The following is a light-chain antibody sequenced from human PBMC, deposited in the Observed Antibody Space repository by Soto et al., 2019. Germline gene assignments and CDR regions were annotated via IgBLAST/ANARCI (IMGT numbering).Light chain of an antibody. J-gene: IGLJ1*01. CDR1: SSDVGAYNY. Sequence: ALTQPPSASGSPGQSVTISCTGTSSDVGAYNYVSWYQQLPGKAPKLIIYEVSKRPSGVPDRFSGSKSGNAASLTVSGLQAENEADYYCTSYAGTYSFFYVFGTGTKVTVL. CDR2: EVS. CDR3: TSYAGTYSFFYV. V-gene: IGLV2-8*01.